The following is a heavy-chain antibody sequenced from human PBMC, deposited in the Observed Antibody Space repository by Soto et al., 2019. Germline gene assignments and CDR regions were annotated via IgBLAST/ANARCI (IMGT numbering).Heavy chain of an antibody. CDR1: GFTFSSYG. CDR2: IWYDGSNK. J-gene: IGHJ5*02. V-gene: IGHV3-33*01. D-gene: IGHD6-19*01. Sequence: QVQLVESGGGVVQPGRSLRLSCAASGFTFSSYGMHWVRQAPGKGLEWVAVIWYDGSNKYYADSVKGRFTISRDNSKNTLYLQMNSLRDEDTAVYYCARADSGWYVGIDPWGQGTLVTVSS. CDR3: ARADSGWYVGIDP.